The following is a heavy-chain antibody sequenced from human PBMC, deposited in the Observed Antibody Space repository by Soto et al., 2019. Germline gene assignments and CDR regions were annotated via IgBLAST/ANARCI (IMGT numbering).Heavy chain of an antibody. Sequence: GGSLRLSCAASGFTVSSNYMSWVRQAPGKGLEWVSVIYSGGSTYYADSVKGRFTISRDNSKNTLYLQMNSLRAEDTAVYYCARLRHSRAARPLYYYYYGMDVWGQGTTVTVSS. CDR1: GFTVSSNY. CDR3: ARLRHSRAARPLYYYYYGMDV. D-gene: IGHD6-6*01. J-gene: IGHJ6*02. V-gene: IGHV3-53*01. CDR2: IYSGGST.